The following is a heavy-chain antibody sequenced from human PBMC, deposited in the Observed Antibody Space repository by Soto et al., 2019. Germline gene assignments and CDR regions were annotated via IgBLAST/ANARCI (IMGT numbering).Heavy chain of an antibody. Sequence: ASVKVSCKASGYTFTGYYMHWVRQAPGQGLEWMGWINPNSGGTNYAQKFQGRVTMTRDTSISTAYMELSRLRSDDTAVYYCARDLPYLRFLEWLPTPHGMDVWGQGTTVTVYS. CDR1: GYTFTGYY. V-gene: IGHV1-2*02. D-gene: IGHD3-3*01. CDR2: INPNSGGT. J-gene: IGHJ6*02. CDR3: ARDLPYLRFLEWLPTPHGMDV.